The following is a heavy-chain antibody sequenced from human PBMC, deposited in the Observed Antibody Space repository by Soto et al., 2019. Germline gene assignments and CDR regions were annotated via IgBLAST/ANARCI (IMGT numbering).Heavy chain of an antibody. V-gene: IGHV4-30-4*01. CDR1: GGSISSGDYY. CDR2: IYYSGST. Sequence: QVQLQESGPGLVKPSQTLSLTCTVSGGSISSGDYYWSWIRQPPGKGLEWIGSIYYSGSTYYNPSLKSRVTITGDTSKNPFSLKLTSVTAADTAVSYCAGRNISPYFDYWGQGTLVTVSS. J-gene: IGHJ4*02. CDR3: AGRNISPYFDY.